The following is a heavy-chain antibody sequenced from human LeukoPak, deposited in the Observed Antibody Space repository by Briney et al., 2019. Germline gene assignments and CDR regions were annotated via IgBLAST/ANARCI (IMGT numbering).Heavy chain of an antibody. CDR3: ARHGTSIAARPTPRFDY. CDR1: GYSFTGYW. V-gene: IGHV5-51*01. D-gene: IGHD6-6*01. Sequence: GESLKISCKGSGYSFTGYWIGWVRQMPGKGLEWMGIIYPGDSDTRYSPSFQGQVTISPDKSISTTYLQWSSLKASDTAMYYCARHGTSIAARPTPRFDYWGQGTLVTVSS. J-gene: IGHJ4*02. CDR2: IYPGDSDT.